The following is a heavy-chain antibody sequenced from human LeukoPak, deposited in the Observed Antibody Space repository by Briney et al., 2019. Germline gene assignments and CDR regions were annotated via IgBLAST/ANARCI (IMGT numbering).Heavy chain of an antibody. Sequence: SETLSLTCAVSGYSISSGYYWGWIRQPPGKGLEWIGSIYHSGSTYYNPSLKSRATISVDTSKNQFSLKLSSVTAADTAVYYCARSRGSGNWFDPWGQGTLVTVSS. V-gene: IGHV4-38-2*01. D-gene: IGHD3-10*01. CDR3: ARSRGSGNWFDP. CDR1: GYSISSGYY. CDR2: IYHSGST. J-gene: IGHJ5*02.